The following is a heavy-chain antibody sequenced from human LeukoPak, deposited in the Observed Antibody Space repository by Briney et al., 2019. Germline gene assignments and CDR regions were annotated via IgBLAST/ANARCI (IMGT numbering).Heavy chain of an antibody. D-gene: IGHD3-9*01. Sequence: GGSLRLSCAASGFTFSSYGMHWVRQAPGKGLEWVAVIWYDGSNKYYADSVKGRFTISRDNSKNTLYLQMNSLRAEDTAVYYCARDGAQSCYDILTGYYRAPDYWGQGTLVTVSS. J-gene: IGHJ4*02. V-gene: IGHV3-33*01. CDR1: GFTFSSYG. CDR2: IWYDGSNK. CDR3: ARDGAQSCYDILTGYYRAPDY.